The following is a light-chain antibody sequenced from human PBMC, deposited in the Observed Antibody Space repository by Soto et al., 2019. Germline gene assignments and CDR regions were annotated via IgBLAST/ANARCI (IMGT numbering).Light chain of an antibody. CDR3: QQLNSYRLT. J-gene: IGKJ4*01. CDR2: AAS. V-gene: IGKV1-9*01. Sequence: DIQLTQSPSFLSASVGDRVTITCRASQGISSYLAWYQQKPGKAPKLLLYAASTLQSGVPSRFSGSGAGTEFSLTISSLPPEDFGTYYWQQLNSYRLTFGGGTKVEIK. CDR1: QGISSY.